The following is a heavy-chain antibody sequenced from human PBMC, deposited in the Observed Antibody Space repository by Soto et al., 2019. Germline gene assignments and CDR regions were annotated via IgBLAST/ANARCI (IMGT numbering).Heavy chain of an antibody. CDR2: ISASGAYT. Sequence: GGSLRLSCAASGFTFNNYAVSWARQTPGKGLEWVATISASGAYTFYADSVKGRFTVSRDNSQNTLFLHMRSLRAGDTATYYCAKEVIAARPYYFDHWGQGTLVTVSS. J-gene: IGHJ4*02. D-gene: IGHD6-6*01. V-gene: IGHV3-23*01. CDR1: GFTFNNYA. CDR3: AKEVIAARPYYFDH.